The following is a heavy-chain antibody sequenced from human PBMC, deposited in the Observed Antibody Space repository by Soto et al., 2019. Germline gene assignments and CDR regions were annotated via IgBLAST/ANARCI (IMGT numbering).Heavy chain of an antibody. CDR2: IIPIFGTA. V-gene: IGHV1-69*01. Sequence: QVQLVQSGAEVKKPGSSVKVSCKASGGTFSSYAISWVRQAPGQGLEWMGGIIPIFGTANYAQKLQGRVTITADESTSTAYMELSSLRSEDTAVYYCARGYSSSSRGYFDYWGQGTLVTVSS. J-gene: IGHJ4*02. CDR3: ARGYSSSSRGYFDY. CDR1: GGTFSSYA. D-gene: IGHD6-6*01.